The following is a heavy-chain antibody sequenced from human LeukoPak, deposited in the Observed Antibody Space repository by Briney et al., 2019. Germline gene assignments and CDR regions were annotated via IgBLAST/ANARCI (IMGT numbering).Heavy chain of an antibody. D-gene: IGHD2-2*01. V-gene: IGHV4-31*03. J-gene: IGHJ6*04. CDR2: IYYSGST. CDR3: ARDLGCSSTSCPEDYYYYGMDV. CDR1: GGSISSGGYY. Sequence: SQSLSLTCTVSGGSISSGGYYWSWLRQHPGTGLEWIGYIYYSGSTYYNPSLKSRVTISVDTSKNQFSLKLSSVTAADTAVYYCARDLGCSSTSCPEDYYYYGMDVWGKGTTVTVSS.